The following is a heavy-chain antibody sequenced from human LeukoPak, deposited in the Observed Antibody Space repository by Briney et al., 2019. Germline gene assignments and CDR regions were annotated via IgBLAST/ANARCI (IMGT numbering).Heavy chain of an antibody. V-gene: IGHV4-4*07. D-gene: IGHD4-23*01. CDR1: GGSISSYS. CDR3: ARIDYGGNSGIFDY. CDR2: IYTSGST. Sequence: SETLSLTCTVSGGSISSYSWSWLRQPAGKGLEWIGRIYTSGSTNYNPSLKSRVTMSVDTSKNQFSLKLSSVTAADTAVYYCARIDYGGNSGIFDYWGQGTLVTVSS. J-gene: IGHJ4*02.